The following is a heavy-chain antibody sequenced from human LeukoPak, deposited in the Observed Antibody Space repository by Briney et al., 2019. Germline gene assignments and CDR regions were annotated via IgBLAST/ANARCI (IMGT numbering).Heavy chain of an antibody. V-gene: IGHV4-38-2*01. J-gene: IGHJ1*01. D-gene: IGHD3-10*01. Sequence: PSETLSLTCAVYGASFSAYYWSWIRQPPGKGLEWIGSIYHSGSTYYNPSLKSRVTISVDTSKNQFSLKLSSVTAADTAVYYCARALYGSGSYQYFQHWGQGTLVTVSS. CDR2: IYHSGST. CDR3: ARALYGSGSYQYFQH. CDR1: GASFSAYY.